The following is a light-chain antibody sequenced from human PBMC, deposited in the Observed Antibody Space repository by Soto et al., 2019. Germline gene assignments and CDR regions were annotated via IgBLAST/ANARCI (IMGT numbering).Light chain of an antibody. J-gene: IGKJ4*01. CDR3: QQLESYPST. V-gene: IGKV1-39*01. Sequence: DIQMTQSPSSLSASVGDRVTITCRASQTITSDLNWYQQRPGKAPKLLIYAASNLQSGVPSRFSGSGSGTDFTFIISSLQPEDFATYYCQQLESYPSTFGGGTKVDIK. CDR2: AAS. CDR1: QTITSD.